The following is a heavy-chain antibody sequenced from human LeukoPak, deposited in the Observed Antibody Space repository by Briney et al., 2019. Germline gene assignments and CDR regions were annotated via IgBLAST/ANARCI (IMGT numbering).Heavy chain of an antibody. D-gene: IGHD4-17*01. Sequence: ASVKVSCKASGYTFSTYGMSWVRQAPGQGLEWMGWISAHDGDTNYAQKFQGRVTMTTDTSTRTAYMELRSLMSDDTAVYYCARDYGDYDLDQWGQGTLVTVSS. CDR2: ISAHDGDT. CDR3: ARDYGDYDLDQ. J-gene: IGHJ4*02. V-gene: IGHV1-18*01. CDR1: GYTFSTYG.